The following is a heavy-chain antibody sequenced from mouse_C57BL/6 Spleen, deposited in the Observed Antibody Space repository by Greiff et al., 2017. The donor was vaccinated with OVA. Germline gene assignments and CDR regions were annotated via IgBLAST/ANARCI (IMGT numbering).Heavy chain of an antibody. D-gene: IGHD2-3*01. V-gene: IGHV5-4*03. Sequence: EVKLVESGGGLVKPGGSLKLSCAASGFTFSSYAMSWVRQTPEKRLEWVATISDGGSYTYYPDNVKGRFTISRDNAKNNLYLQMSHLKSEDTAMYYCARGDGYYKYYCDYWGQGTTLTVSS. CDR2: ISDGGSYT. CDR3: ARGDGYYKYYCDY. CDR1: GFTFSSYA. J-gene: IGHJ2*01.